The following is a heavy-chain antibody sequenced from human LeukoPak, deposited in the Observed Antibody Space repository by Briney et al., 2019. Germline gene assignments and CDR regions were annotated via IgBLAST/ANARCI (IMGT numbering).Heavy chain of an antibody. CDR2: IYYSGST. V-gene: IGHV4-59*01. D-gene: IGHD3-3*01. Sequence: SETLSLTCTVSGGSISSYYWSWIRQPPGKGLEWIGYIYYSGSTNYNPSLKSRVTISVDTSKNQFSLKLSSVTAADTAVYYCAGTIFGVVIPRSPFDYWGQGTLVTVSS. CDR3: AGTIFGVVIPRSPFDY. J-gene: IGHJ4*02. CDR1: GGSISSYY.